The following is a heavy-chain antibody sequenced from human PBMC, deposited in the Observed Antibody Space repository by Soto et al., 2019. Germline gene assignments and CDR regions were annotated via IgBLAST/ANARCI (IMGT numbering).Heavy chain of an antibody. CDR3: ARDPTSCSGGRCNSVGWFDP. CDR2: ISFDGSEK. D-gene: IGHD2-15*01. J-gene: IGHJ5*02. V-gene: IGHV3-30-3*01. Sequence: QVQLVESGGGVVQPGRSLRLSCAASGFTFIAYSMHWVRQAPGKGLEWLAVISFDGSEKHYAHSVKGRCTISRDNSNNPLYPQMNSLRDDDTAIYYCARDPTSCSGGRCNSVGWFDPWGQGTLVIVSS. CDR1: GFTFIAYS.